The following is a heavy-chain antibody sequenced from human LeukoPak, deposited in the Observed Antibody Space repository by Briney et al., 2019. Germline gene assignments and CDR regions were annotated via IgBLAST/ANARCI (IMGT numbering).Heavy chain of an antibody. CDR1: GGSITSNSYF. Sequence: PSETLSLTCAVSGGSITSNSYFWGWIRQPPGKGLEWIGSIFYSGSTYCNPSLKSRVTISVDTSNNQFSLKLRSVTAADTAVYFCARHAYGDYDPLYFDYWGQGTLVTVSS. D-gene: IGHD4-17*01. CDR3: ARHAYGDYDPLYFDY. V-gene: IGHV4-39*01. CDR2: IFYSGST. J-gene: IGHJ4*02.